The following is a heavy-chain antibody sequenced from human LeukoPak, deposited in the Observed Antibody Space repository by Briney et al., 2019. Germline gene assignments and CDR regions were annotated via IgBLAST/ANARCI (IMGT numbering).Heavy chain of an antibody. J-gene: IGHJ6*03. D-gene: IGHD4-17*01. CDR3: ARDATTELGTVYMDV. Sequence: GGSLRLSCAASGFTFNSYNMNWVRQAPGKGLEWVSSITSSSTYMYYADSVKGRFTISRDNAKNSLYLQMNSLRVEDTAVYYARDATTELGTVYMDVWGKGTTVTISS. V-gene: IGHV3-21*01. CDR2: ITSSSTYM. CDR1: GFTFNSYN.